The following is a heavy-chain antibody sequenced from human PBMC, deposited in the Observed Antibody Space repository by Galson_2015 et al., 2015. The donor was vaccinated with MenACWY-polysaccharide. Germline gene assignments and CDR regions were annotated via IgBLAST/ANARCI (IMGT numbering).Heavy chain of an antibody. V-gene: IGHV4-59*01. J-gene: IGHJ4*02. D-gene: IGHD2-2*01. Sequence: LSLTCTVSGGSISSYYWSWIRQPPGKGLEWIGYIDYSGSTNYNPSLKSRVSISVDTSNKQFSLNLSSVTAADTAVYYCARGYCSSSGCLPYFDYSGQGALVTVSS. CDR3: ARGYCSSSGCLPYFDY. CDR2: IDYSGST. CDR1: GGSISSYY.